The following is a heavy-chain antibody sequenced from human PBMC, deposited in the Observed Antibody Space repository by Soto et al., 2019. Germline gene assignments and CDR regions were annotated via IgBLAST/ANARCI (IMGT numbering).Heavy chain of an antibody. CDR1: GGTFSSYA. CDR3: ARCGYYYDSSGYSGRGYYYYGMDV. Sequence: GASVKVSCKASGGTFSSYAISWVRQAPGQGLEWMGGIIPIFGTANYAQKFQGRVTITADESTSTAYVELSSLRSEDTAVYYCARCGYYYDSSGYSGRGYYYYGMDVWGQGTTVTVSS. CDR2: IIPIFGTA. D-gene: IGHD3-22*01. V-gene: IGHV1-69*13. J-gene: IGHJ6*02.